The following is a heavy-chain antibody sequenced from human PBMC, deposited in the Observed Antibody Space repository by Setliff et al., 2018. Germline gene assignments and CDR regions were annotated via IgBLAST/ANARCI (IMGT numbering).Heavy chain of an antibody. V-gene: IGHV4-4*02. D-gene: IGHD5-12*01. CDR1: GGSISSSNW. CDR2: IYHSGST. CDR3: ARDWLRSSGGFDY. J-gene: IGHJ4*02. Sequence: TSETLSLTCAVSGGSISSSNWWSWVRQPPGKGLEWIGEIYHSGSTNYNPSLKSRVTISVDKSKNQFSLKLSSVTAADTAVYYCARDWLRSSGGFDYWGQGTLVTVSS.